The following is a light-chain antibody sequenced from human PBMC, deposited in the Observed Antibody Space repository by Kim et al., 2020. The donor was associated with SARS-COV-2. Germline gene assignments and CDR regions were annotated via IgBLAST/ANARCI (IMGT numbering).Light chain of an antibody. CDR3: SSYRSSSTPVL. V-gene: IGLV2-14*03. Sequence: QSALTQPASVSGSPGQSITISCTGTSSDVGGYNYVSWYQQHPGKAPKLMIHDVSNRPSGVSYRFSGSKSGNTASLTISGLQAEDEADYYCSSYRSSSTPVLFGGGTQLTVL. CDR1: SSDVGGYNY. J-gene: IGLJ2*01. CDR2: DVS.